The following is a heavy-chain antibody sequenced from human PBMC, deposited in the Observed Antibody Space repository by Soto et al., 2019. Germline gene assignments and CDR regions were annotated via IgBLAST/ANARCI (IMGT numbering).Heavy chain of an antibody. CDR3: ARDYFDSSDYTTNWFDP. D-gene: IGHD3-22*01. CDR2: IYHTGNA. V-gene: IGHV4-39*01. Sequence: VSLTCSVSGDSISNSRFYWAWIRQPPGEGLEWIGSIYHTGNAYYNPSLKSRVTIFVDTSKNQFSLKLTSVTAADTALYYCARDYFDSSDYTTNWFDPWGQGTLVTVSS. CDR1: GDSISNSRFY. J-gene: IGHJ5*02.